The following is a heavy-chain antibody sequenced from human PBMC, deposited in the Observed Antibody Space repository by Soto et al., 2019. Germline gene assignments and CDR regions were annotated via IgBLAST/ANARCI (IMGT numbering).Heavy chain of an antibody. V-gene: IGHV4-59*01. Sequence: SETLSLTCTISGGSISVYYWSWVRQPPGHELEWIGYIYASGSPYYNPSLRSRVTISADTSKNQISLKLTSPTAADTAVYYCARGVGSSPPRYWGRGTLVTSPQ. D-gene: IGHD1-26*01. CDR2: IYASGSP. CDR3: ARGVGSSPPRY. J-gene: IGHJ4*02. CDR1: GGSISVYY.